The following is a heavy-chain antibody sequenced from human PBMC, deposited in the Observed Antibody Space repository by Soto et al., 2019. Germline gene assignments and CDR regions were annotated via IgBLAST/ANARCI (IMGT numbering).Heavy chain of an antibody. CDR1: GYTFTSYR. D-gene: IGHD3-9*01. J-gene: IGHJ4*02. V-gene: IGHV1-18*01. Sequence: QVQLVQSGAEVKKPGASVKVSCKASGYTFTSYRISWVRQAPGQGLEWMGWISAYNGHTNYAQKLQGRVTMTTDTSTRTAYMELRSLRSDDTAVYYCARLGYDILTGYYADYWGQGTLVTVSS. CDR3: ARLGYDILTGYYADY. CDR2: ISAYNGHT.